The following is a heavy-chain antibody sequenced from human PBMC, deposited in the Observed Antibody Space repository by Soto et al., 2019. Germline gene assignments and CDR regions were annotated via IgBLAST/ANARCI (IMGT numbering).Heavy chain of an antibody. CDR2: IKDDGSEK. V-gene: IGHV3-7*05. J-gene: IGHJ4*02. CDR1: GFSFSSYW. Sequence: GGSLRLSCAASGFSFSSYWMSWVRQAPGRGLEWVANIKDDGSEKKYEDSVKGRFTISRDHATNSLFLQMNTVRAEDTAVYYCVRDGYSQGYGLPAPFYSDYWGQGALVTVSS. CDR3: VRDGYSQGYGLPAPFYSDY. D-gene: IGHD5-18*01.